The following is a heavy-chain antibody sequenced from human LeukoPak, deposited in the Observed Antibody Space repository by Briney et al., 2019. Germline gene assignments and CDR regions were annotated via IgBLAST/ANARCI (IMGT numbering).Heavy chain of an antibody. CDR1: GGSFSGYY. J-gene: IGHJ6*03. Sequence: PSETLSLTCAVYGGSFSGYYWSWLRQPPGKGLEWLGEINHSGSTNYNPSLKSRVTISVDTSKNQFSLKLSSVTAADTAVYYCARGQSDWEYYYYYYMDVWGKGTTVTVSS. CDR3: ARGQSDWEYYYYYYMDV. V-gene: IGHV4-34*01. CDR2: INHSGST. D-gene: IGHD2-21*02.